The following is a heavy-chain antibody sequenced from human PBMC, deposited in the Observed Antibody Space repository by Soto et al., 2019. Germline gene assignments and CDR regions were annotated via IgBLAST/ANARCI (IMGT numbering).Heavy chain of an antibody. CDR2: IIPIFGTA. D-gene: IGHD6-19*01. V-gene: IGHV1-69*01. CDR3: AREGERGYSSGWAFDF. CDR1: GGTFSSYA. J-gene: IGHJ4*02. Sequence: QVQLVQSGAEVKKPRSSVKVSCKASGGTFSSYAISWVRQAPGQGLEWMGGIIPIFGTANYAQKFQGRVTITADESTSTASMERSSVRSEDRGVYYCAREGERGYSSGWAFDFWGQGTLVTVSS.